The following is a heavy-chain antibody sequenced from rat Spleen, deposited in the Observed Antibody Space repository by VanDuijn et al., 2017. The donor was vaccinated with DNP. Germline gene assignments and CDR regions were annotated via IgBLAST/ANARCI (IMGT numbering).Heavy chain of an antibody. V-gene: IGHV5S23*01. CDR1: GFTFSKDY. CDR3: ARHRTISPYYYAMDA. Sequence: EVQLVESGGDLIQPGRSLKLSCAASGFTFSKDYMAWVRQAPTKGLELVAYISTGGGTTYYRVSVKGRFTVSRDTAQSTLYLQMDSLRSEDTATYYCARHRTISPYYYAMDAWGQGASVTVSS. CDR2: ISTGGGTT. J-gene: IGHJ4*01.